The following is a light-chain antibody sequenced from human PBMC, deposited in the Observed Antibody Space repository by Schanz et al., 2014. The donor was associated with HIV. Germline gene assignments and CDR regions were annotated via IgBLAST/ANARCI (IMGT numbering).Light chain of an antibody. CDR2: AAS. CDR3: QQYYTTPWT. V-gene: IGKV1D-43*01. Sequence: AIRLTQSPSSLSASVGDRVTISCRASQDISTYLTWYQQRPGKAPKLLIYAASSLQSGVPSRFSGSGSGTDFTLTISSLQPEDVAVYYCQQYYTTPWTFGQGTKVEIK. CDR1: QDISTY. J-gene: IGKJ1*01.